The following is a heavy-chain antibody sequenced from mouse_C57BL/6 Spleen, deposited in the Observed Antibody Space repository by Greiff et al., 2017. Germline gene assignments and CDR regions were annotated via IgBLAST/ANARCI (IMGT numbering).Heavy chain of an antibody. Sequence: EVQLQQSGPVLVKPGASVKMSCKASGYTFTDYYMNWVKQSHGKSLEWIGVINPYNGGTSYNQKFKGKATLTVDKSSSTAYMELNSLTSEDSAVYYCARRYYGSSLYYFDYWGQGTTLTVSS. CDR2: INPYNGGT. CDR3: ARRYYGSSLYYFDY. J-gene: IGHJ2*01. D-gene: IGHD1-1*01. CDR1: GYTFTDYY. V-gene: IGHV1-19*01.